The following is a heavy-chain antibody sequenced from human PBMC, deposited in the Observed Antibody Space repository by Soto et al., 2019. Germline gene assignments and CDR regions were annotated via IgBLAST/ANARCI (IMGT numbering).Heavy chain of an antibody. Sequence: PGESLKISCKGSGYSFTSYWIGWVRQMPGKGLEWMGIIYPGDSDTRYSPSFQGQVTISADKSISTAYLQWSSLKASDTAMYYCARHKRGRNRDSRSGKSYSYRMDVWAKRTTVSAS. CDR1: GYSFTSYW. CDR2: IYPGDSDT. V-gene: IGHV5-51*01. D-gene: IGHD2-15*01. J-gene: IGHJ6*04. CDR3: ARHKRGRNRDSRSGKSYSYRMDV.